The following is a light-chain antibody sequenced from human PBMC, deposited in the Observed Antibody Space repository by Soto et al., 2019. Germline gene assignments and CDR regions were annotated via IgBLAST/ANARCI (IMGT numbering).Light chain of an antibody. CDR3: RSYAGSNNFVV. CDR2: EVS. J-gene: IGLJ2*01. V-gene: IGLV2-8*01. Sequence: QSVLTQPPSASGSPGQSVTISCTGTSSDVGGYNYVSWYQQHPGKAPKLMIYEVSKRPSGVHDRFSGSKSGNTASLTVSGLQAEDEADYYCRSYAGSNNFVVFGGGTQLTVL. CDR1: SSDVGGYNY.